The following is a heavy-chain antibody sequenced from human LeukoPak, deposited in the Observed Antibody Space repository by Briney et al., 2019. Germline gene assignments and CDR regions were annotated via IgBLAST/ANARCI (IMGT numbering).Heavy chain of an antibody. CDR1: GFTFSSYS. V-gene: IGHV3-21*01. CDR3: ARNGGLKKGYGMDV. J-gene: IGHJ6*02. D-gene: IGHD3-10*01. Sequence: GGSLRLSCAASGFTFSSYSMNWVRQAPGKGLEWVSSISSSSSYIYYADSVKGRFTISRDNAKNSLYLQMNSLRAEDTAVYYCARNGGLKKGYGMDVWGQGTTVTVSS. CDR2: ISSSSSYI.